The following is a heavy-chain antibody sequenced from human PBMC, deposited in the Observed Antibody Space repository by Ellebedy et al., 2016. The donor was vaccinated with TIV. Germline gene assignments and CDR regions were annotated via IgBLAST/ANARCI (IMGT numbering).Heavy chain of an antibody. CDR1: GGSFSGYY. D-gene: IGHD2-15*01. CDR3: ARGRVRDIYCSGGSCRYQRYFDY. Sequence: SETLSLXXAVYGGSFSGYYWTWIRQPPGKGLEWIGEVNDRGNSNYNPSLKSRVSISVDTSNNQFSLKLHSVTAADTAVYYCARGRVRDIYCSGGSCRYQRYFDYWGQGTLVTVSS. CDR2: VNDRGNS. J-gene: IGHJ4*02. V-gene: IGHV4-34*01.